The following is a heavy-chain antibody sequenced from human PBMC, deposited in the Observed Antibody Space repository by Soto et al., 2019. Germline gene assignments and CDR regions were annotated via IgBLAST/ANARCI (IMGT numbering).Heavy chain of an antibody. J-gene: IGHJ5*02. V-gene: IGHV3-21*01. Sequence: EVQLVESGGGLVKPGGSLRLSCAASGFTFSTYSMNWVRQAPGKGLEWVSSISSSSDYIYYADSVKGRFTISRDNAKNSLYLQMNSLSDEDTAVYYCASGGTTGTTATNWFDPWGQGTLVTVSS. CDR3: ASGGTTGTTATNWFDP. CDR2: ISSSSDYI. CDR1: GFTFSTYS. D-gene: IGHD1-1*01.